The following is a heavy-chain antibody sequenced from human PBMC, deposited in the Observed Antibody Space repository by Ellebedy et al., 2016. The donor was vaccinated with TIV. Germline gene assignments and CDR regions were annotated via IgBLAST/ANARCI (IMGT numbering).Heavy chain of an antibody. V-gene: IGHV3-53*01. J-gene: IGHJ4*02. CDR3: VSRNWND. CDR1: GLTVSATY. CDR2: VDEDRT. Sequence: GGSLRLXCAATGLTVSATYMAWVRQAPGKGLEWVSVVDEDRTNYVDSVRGRFTISRDNSKNTVYLQMNNLRAEDTAVYYCVSRNWNDWGRGTLVTVSS. D-gene: IGHD1-1*01.